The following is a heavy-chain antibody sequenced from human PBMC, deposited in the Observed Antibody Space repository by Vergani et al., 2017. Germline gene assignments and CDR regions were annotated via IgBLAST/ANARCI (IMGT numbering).Heavy chain of an antibody. CDR3: ARGASYFDSGGYADT. J-gene: IGHJ5*02. Sequence: QVQLVQSGAEVKKPGSSVKVSCKASGGTFSSYAISWVRQAPGQGLEWMGRIIPIFGTANYAQKFQGRVTITADESTSTAYMELTSLTSEDTAVYFCARGASYFDSGGYADTWGQGTLVTVS. D-gene: IGHD3-22*01. CDR1: GGTFSSYA. V-gene: IGHV1-69*13. CDR2: IIPIFGTA.